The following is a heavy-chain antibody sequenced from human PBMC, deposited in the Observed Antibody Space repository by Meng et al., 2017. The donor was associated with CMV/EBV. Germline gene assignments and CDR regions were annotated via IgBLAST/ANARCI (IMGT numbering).Heavy chain of an antibody. CDR1: SAYS. Sequence: SAYSIHWVRQAPGQRLEWMGWINAGNGDTKSSQKFQGRLTITRDSSASTVYMELSSVRFEDTAVYYCARTRTYCASTSCYTGGYYFDYWGQGTLVTV. CDR3: ARTRTYCASTSCYTGGYYFDY. CDR2: INAGNGDT. D-gene: IGHD2-2*02. J-gene: IGHJ4*02. V-gene: IGHV1-3*01.